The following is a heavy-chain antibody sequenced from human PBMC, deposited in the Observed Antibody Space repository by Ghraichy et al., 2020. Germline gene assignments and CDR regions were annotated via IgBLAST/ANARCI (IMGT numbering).Heavy chain of an antibody. J-gene: IGHJ1*01. CDR1: GFTFSTYN. D-gene: IGHD3-3*01. CDR3: ARDRGSGFLGAEYFQH. Sequence: GGSLRLSCITSGFTFSTYNMNWVRQAPGKGLEWVSSISSGSTYIYYTDSVKGRFTISRDNAKNSLYLQMNSLSAEDTAVYYCARDRGSGFLGAEYFQHWGQGTLVTVSS. CDR2: ISSGSTYI. V-gene: IGHV3-21*01.